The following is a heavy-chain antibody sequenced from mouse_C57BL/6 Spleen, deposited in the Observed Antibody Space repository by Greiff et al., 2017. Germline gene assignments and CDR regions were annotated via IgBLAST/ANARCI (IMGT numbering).Heavy chain of an antibody. J-gene: IGHJ3*01. CDR3: ARIAENYYGSSYAY. V-gene: IGHV8-8*01. Sequence: QVTLKESGPGILQPSQTLSLTCSFSGFSLSTFGMGVGWIRQPSGKGLEWLAHIWWDDDKYYNPALKSRLTISEDTSKNPVFLKIANVDTADTATYYCARIAENYYGSSYAYWGQGTRVTVSA. D-gene: IGHD1-1*01. CDR2: IWWDDDK. CDR1: GFSLSTFGMG.